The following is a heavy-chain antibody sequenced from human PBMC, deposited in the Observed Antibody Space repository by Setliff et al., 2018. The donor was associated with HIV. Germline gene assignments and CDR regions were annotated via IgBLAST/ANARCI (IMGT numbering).Heavy chain of an antibody. D-gene: IGHD3-16*01. CDR1: GFTFSNSW. CDR3: ARGGANPSWFDS. V-gene: IGHV3-74*03. CDR2: INTDGSSA. Sequence: LSCAASGFTFSNSWMHWVRQAPGRGLVWVSRINTDGSSATYADSVKGRFTNSRDNAKNTLYLQMDSLRAKDTAVYYCARGGANPSWFDSWGQGTLVTVSS. J-gene: IGHJ5*01.